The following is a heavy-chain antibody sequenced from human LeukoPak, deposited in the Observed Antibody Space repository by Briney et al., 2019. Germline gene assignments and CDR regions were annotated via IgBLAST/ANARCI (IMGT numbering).Heavy chain of an antibody. V-gene: IGHV4-39*01. CDR1: GGSISSSSYY. J-gene: IGHJ4*02. Sequence: PSETLSLTCTVSGGSISSSSYYWGWIRQPPGKGLEWIGSIYYSGSTYYNPSLKSRVTISVDTSKNQFSLKLSSVTAADTAVYYCVRSYYYDSSGLTGDYWGQGTLVTVSS. D-gene: IGHD3-22*01. CDR3: VRSYYYDSSGLTGDY. CDR2: IYYSGST.